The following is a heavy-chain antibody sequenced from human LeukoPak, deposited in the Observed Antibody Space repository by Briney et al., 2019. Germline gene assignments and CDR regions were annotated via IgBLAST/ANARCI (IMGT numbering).Heavy chain of an antibody. D-gene: IGHD2-2*01. Sequence: SETLSLTCTVSGGSITSYYWSWVRQPPGKGLEWIGCIYHSGSTSYNPSLKSRVTISLDTSRNQLSLKLSSVTTADTAVYYCARLVAYCSSASCTDFWGQRTLATVSS. CDR2: IYHSGST. V-gene: IGHV4-59*01. J-gene: IGHJ4*02. CDR3: ARLVAYCSSASCTDF. CDR1: GGSITSYY.